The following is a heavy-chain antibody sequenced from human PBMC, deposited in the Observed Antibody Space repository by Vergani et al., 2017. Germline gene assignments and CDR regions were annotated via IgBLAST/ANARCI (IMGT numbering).Heavy chain of an antibody. CDR1: GFTVSSNY. D-gene: IGHD3-10*01. V-gene: IGHV3-53*01. Sequence: EVQLVESGGGLIQPGGSLRLSCAASGFTVSSNYMSWVRQAPGKGLEWVSVIYSGGSTYYADSVKGRFTISRDNSKNTLYLQMNSLIAEDTAVYYCARASHFMVRGAPLEAFDIWGQGTMVTVSS. CDR3: ARASHFMVRGAPLEAFDI. CDR2: IYSGGST. J-gene: IGHJ3*02.